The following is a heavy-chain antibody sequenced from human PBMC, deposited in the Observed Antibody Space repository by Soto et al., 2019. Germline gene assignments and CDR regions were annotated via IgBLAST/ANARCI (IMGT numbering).Heavy chain of an antibody. D-gene: IGHD6-13*01. CDR3: ARYRREAVAGYTLDN. Sequence: SETLSLTCTVSGGSVSSNYWTWIRQPPGKGLEWIGYVYNSGSTNYNPSLKSRVTISEDTSKSQFSLKVNSMTAADTAVYYCARYRREAVAGYTLDNWGQGILVTVSS. J-gene: IGHJ4*02. CDR1: GGSVSSNY. CDR2: VYNSGST. V-gene: IGHV4-59*02.